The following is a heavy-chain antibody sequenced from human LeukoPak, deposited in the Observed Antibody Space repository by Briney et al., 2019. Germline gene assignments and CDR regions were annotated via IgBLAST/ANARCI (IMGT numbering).Heavy chain of an antibody. CDR2: IYYSGST. V-gene: IGHV4-59*08. CDR1: GGSISSYY. D-gene: IGHD3-10*01. CDR3: ARSGGSGSYYLY. J-gene: IGHJ4*02. Sequence: ETLSLTCTASGGSISSYYWSWIRQPPGKGLEWIGYIYYSGSTNYNPSLKSRVTISVDTSKNQFSLKLSSVTAADTAVYYCARSGGSGSYYLYWGQGTLVTVSS.